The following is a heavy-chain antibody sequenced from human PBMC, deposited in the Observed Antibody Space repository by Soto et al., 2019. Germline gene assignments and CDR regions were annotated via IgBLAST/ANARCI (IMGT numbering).Heavy chain of an antibody. Sequence: GESLKISCKGFGYRFSTYWIGWVRQMPGKGLEWMGIIYAGNSETRYSPSFQGQVTISADKSFSIAYLQWTSLKASDTAMYYCASAVAGNYYFDSWGQGALVTVSS. CDR1: GYRFSTYW. CDR2: IYAGNSET. V-gene: IGHV5-51*01. J-gene: IGHJ4*02. D-gene: IGHD6-19*01. CDR3: ASAVAGNYYFDS.